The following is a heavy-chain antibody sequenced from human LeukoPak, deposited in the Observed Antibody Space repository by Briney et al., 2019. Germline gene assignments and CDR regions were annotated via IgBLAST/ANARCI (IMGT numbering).Heavy chain of an antibody. J-gene: IGHJ4*02. CDR3: ARDRGFSGSLYYFDY. D-gene: IGHD1-26*01. V-gene: IGHV3-30*04. Sequence: PGRSLRLSCAASGFTFSSYAMHWVRQAPGKGLEWVAVISYDGSNEYYADSVKGRFTISRDNSKNTLYLQMNSLRAEDTAVYYCARDRGFSGSLYYFDYWGQGTLVTVSS. CDR2: ISYDGSNE. CDR1: GFTFSSYA.